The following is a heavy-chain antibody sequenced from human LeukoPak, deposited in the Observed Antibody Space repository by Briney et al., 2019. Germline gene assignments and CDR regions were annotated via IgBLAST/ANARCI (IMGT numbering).Heavy chain of an antibody. D-gene: IGHD3-9*01. CDR1: GGSISSGFYY. CDR2: IYYSGIT. J-gene: IGHJ4*02. CDR3: ASSPHYDILTYFDY. Sequence: SETLSLTCSVSGGSISSGFYYWAWIRQPPGKGLEWIGSIYYSGITYYNPSLKSPVTVSVDTAKNQFSLKLSSVTAADTAVYFCASSPHYDILTYFDYWGQGTLVTVSS. V-gene: IGHV4-39*07.